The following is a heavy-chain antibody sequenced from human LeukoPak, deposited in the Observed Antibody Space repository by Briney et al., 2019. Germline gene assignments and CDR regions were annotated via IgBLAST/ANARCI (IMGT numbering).Heavy chain of an antibody. J-gene: IGHJ4*02. V-gene: IGHV3-23*01. CDR3: AKDRISQVVATDY. Sequence: GGSLRLCCAASGFSFSNYDMTWVRQAPGKGLEWVSTIDHSGSPTYYADSVKGRFTISRDNSKNTLCLQMNSLRVEDTAVYYCAKDRISQVVATDYWGQGTLVTVSP. CDR1: GFSFSNYD. D-gene: IGHD2-15*01. CDR2: IDHSGSPT.